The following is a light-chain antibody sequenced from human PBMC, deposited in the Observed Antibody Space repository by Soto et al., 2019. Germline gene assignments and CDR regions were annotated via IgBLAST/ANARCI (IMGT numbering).Light chain of an antibody. CDR2: GAS. CDR1: QSVSSN. J-gene: IGKJ4*01. V-gene: IGKV3-15*01. CDR3: QQYYNWPPLT. Sequence: EIVMTQSPATLSVSPGERATLSCRASQSVSSNLAWYQQKPGQAPRLFIYGASTRATGVPARFSGSGSGTEFTLTISSLQSEDFAVYYCQQYYNWPPLTFGGGTKVDIK.